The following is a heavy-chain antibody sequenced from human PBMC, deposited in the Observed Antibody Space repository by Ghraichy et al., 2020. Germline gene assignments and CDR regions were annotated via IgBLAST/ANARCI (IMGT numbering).Heavy chain of an antibody. CDR3: ARPRGDFGFDAFDI. CDR2: MYTGGSK. J-gene: IGHJ3*02. Sequence: GSLRLSCAASGFSVNSKYMSWIRQAPGRGLEWVSVMYTGGSKYYADSVGGRFTISRDDSKNTLYLQMNSLRVEDTAVYYCARPRGDFGFDAFDIWGQGTTVIVSS. CDR1: GFSVNSKY. V-gene: IGHV3-53*01. D-gene: IGHD3-10*01.